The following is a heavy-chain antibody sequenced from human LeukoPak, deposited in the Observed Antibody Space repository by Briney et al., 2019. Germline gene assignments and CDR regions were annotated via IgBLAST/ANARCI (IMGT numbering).Heavy chain of an antibody. V-gene: IGHV3-53*04. D-gene: IGHD3-22*01. CDR1: GFTFSDYF. CDR3: ATTTMIVVVRGAFDI. Sequence: PGGSLRLSCAASGFTFSDYFMSWIRQAPGKGLEWVSVIYSGGSTYYADSVKGRFTISRHNSKNTLYLQMSSLRAEDTAVYYCATTTMIVVVRGAFDIWGQGTMVTVSS. CDR2: IYSGGST. J-gene: IGHJ3*02.